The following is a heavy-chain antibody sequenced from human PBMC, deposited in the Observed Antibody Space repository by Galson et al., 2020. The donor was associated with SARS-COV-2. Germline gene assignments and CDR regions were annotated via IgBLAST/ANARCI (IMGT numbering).Heavy chain of an antibody. CDR3: ARSYDDFATWFDP. V-gene: IGHV1-8*01. J-gene: IGHJ5*02. CDR1: GYTFTNYE. Sequence: ASVKVSCKASGYTFTNYEINWVRQAPGQGLEWMGWMNPNSGNTGYAQKFQGRVTMTRTTSISTAYMELNSLTAEDTAVYYCARSYDDFATWFDPWGQGTLVIVSS. CDR2: MNPNSGNT. D-gene: IGHD4-17*01.